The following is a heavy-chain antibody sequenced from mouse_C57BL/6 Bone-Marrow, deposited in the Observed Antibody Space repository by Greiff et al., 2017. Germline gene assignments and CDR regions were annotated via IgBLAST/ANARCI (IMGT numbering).Heavy chain of an antibody. J-gene: IGHJ2*01. Sequence: DVHLVESGGDLVKPGGSLKLSCAASGFTFSSYGMSWVRQTPDKRLEWVATISSGGSYTYYPDSVKGRFTISRDNAKNTLYLQMSSLKSEDTAMYYCARQGATVVSFDYWGQGTTLTVSS. CDR1: GFTFSSYG. CDR3: ARQGATVVSFDY. CDR2: ISSGGSYT. V-gene: IGHV5-6*01. D-gene: IGHD1-1*01.